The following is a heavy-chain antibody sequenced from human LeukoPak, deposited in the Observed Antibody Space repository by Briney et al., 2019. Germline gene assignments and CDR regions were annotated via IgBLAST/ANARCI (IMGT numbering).Heavy chain of an antibody. Sequence: PGGSLRLSCAASGFTFSSYWMSWVRQAPGKGLEWVANIKQDGSEKYYVDSVKGRFTISRDNAKNSLYLQMNSLRAEDTAVYYCARDPGVLWFGEYAFDIWGQGTMVTVSS. CDR1: GFTFSSYW. V-gene: IGHV3-7*01. J-gene: IGHJ3*02. CDR3: ARDPGVLWFGEYAFDI. CDR2: IKQDGSEK. D-gene: IGHD3-10*01.